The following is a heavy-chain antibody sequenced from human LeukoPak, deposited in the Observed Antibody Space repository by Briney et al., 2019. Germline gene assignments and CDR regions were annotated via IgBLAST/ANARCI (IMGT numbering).Heavy chain of an antibody. CDR1: GFTFSTYS. J-gene: IGHJ3*02. Sequence: PGGSLRLSCAASGFTFSTYSMNWVRQAPGKGLEWVSFIDTSGTYIYYGESMKGRFTISRDNAKNSLYLQMNGLRAEDTAVYYCARGRSITLLRGVAISDGFDIWGQGTMVAVSS. V-gene: IGHV3-21*01. D-gene: IGHD3-10*01. CDR2: IDTSGTYI. CDR3: ARGRSITLLRGVAISDGFDI.